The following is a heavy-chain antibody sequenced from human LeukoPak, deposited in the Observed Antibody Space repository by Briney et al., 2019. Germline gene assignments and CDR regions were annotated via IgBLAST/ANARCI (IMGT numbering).Heavy chain of an antibody. J-gene: IGHJ5*02. CDR3: ARVGYDILTGYYNNWFDP. D-gene: IGHD3-9*01. V-gene: IGHV1-46*01. CDR1: GYTFTSYY. CDR2: INPSGGST. Sequence: ASVKVSCKASGYTFTSYYMHWVRQAPGQGLEWMGIINPSGGSTSYAQKFQGRVTMTRDTSTSTVYMELSSLRSEDTAVYYCARVGYDILTGYYNNWFDPWGQGTLVTVSS.